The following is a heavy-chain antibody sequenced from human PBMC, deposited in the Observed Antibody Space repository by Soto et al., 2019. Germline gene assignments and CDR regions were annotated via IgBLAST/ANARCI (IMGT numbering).Heavy chain of an antibody. CDR3: ARYGYSYSARSFDY. J-gene: IGHJ4*02. CDR2: IYHSGST. Sequence: PSETLSLTCAVSGHSISSGFYYWGWIRRPPGKGLEWIGSIYHSGSTYYNPSLKSRVTMSVDTSKNQLSLKLSSVTAADTAVYYCARYGYSYSARSFDYWGQGTRVTVSS. CDR1: GHSISSGFYY. V-gene: IGHV4-38-2*01. D-gene: IGHD5-18*01.